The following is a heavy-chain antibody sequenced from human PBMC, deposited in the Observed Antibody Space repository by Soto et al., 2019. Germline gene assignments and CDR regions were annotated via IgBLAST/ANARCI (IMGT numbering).Heavy chain of an antibody. V-gene: IGHV4-34*01. CDR2: INHSGST. D-gene: IGHD3-3*01. CDR1: GGSFSGYY. J-gene: IGHJ4*02. Sequence: PSETLSLTCAVYGGSFSGYYWSWIRQPPGKGLEWIGEINHSGSTNYNPSLKSRVTISVDTSKNQFSLKLSSVTAADTAVYYCARGREDVAFGPNDYWGQGTLVTVSS. CDR3: ARGREDVAFGPNDY.